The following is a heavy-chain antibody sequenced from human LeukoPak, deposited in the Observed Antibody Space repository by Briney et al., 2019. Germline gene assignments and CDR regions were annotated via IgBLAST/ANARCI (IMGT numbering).Heavy chain of an antibody. J-gene: IGHJ4*02. CDR1: GVSIKRGDYY. CDR3: ARGDLIWGFHY. V-gene: IGHV4-30-4*08. D-gene: IGHD3-16*01. Sequence: SETLSLTCTVAGVSIKRGDYYWNWVRQPPGKGLEWIGYISSSGTTYSNPSLKSRVTISIDMSKDQFSLKLNSVTAADTAVYYCARGDLIWGFHYWGQGTLVTVSP. CDR2: ISSSGTT.